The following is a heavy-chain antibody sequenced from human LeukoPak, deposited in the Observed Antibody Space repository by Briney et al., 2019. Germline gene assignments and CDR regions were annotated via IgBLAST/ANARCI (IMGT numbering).Heavy chain of an antibody. D-gene: IGHD3-22*01. J-gene: IGHJ5*02. CDR1: GGSISSGDYY. V-gene: IGHV4-30-4*01. Sequence: SETLSLTCTVSGGSISSGDYYWSWIRQPPGKGLEWIAYMYYSGSTYYHPSLTSRVPMSADTSKNQLSLKLSSVTAADTAVYYCARPYYYDSRIDPWGQGILVTVSS. CDR2: MYYSGST. CDR3: ARPYYYDSRIDP.